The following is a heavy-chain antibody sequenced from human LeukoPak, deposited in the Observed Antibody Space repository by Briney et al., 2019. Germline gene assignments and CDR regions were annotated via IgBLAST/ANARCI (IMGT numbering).Heavy chain of an antibody. Sequence: PGGSLRLSCAASGFTFSSYAMSLVRQAPGKGLEWVSAISGSGGSTYYADSVKGRFTISRDNSKNTLYLQMNSLRAEDTAVYYCAKDQVITFGGVIAPIFDYWGQGALVTVSS. D-gene: IGHD3-16*02. CDR1: GFTFSSYA. CDR2: ISGSGGST. V-gene: IGHV3-23*01. CDR3: AKDQVITFGGVIAPIFDY. J-gene: IGHJ4*02.